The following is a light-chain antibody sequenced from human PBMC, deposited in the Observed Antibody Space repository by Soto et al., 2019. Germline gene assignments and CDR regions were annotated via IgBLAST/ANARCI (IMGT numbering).Light chain of an antibody. CDR1: QSIGTY. J-gene: IGKJ1*01. CDR2: DAS. CDR3: QQRLGGTPWT. Sequence: EFVLTQSPGTMYLSPRERATLSCTTSQSIGTYVAWYQQKSGQAPRLLIYDASQRATGIPTRFSASGSGTHFSLTIPSLEPEDFATYSGQQRLGGTPWTFGQGTKVDVK. V-gene: IGKV3-11*01.